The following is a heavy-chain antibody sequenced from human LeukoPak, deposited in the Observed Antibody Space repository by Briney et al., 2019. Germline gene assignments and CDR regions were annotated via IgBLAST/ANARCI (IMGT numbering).Heavy chain of an antibody. CDR1: GGSINNYY. V-gene: IGHV4-59*01. D-gene: IGHD1-26*01. CDR2: ISYSGNT. Sequence: SETLSLTCTVSGGSINNYYWSWIRQPPGKGREWIGHISYSGNTNYNSSLRSRVTISVDTSNNQFSLRLSSVTAADTAVYYCARDSYTGSHFEDTFDIWGQGKMVTVSS. CDR3: ARDSYTGSHFEDTFDI. J-gene: IGHJ3*02.